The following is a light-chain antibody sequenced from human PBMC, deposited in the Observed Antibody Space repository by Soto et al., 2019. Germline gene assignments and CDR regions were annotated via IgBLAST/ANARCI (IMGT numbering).Light chain of an antibody. CDR2: GAS. J-gene: IGKJ4*01. CDR1: QSVSSS. V-gene: IGKV3D-15*01. CDR3: QPYNNWPLT. Sequence: EIVLTQSPGTLSLSPGERATLSCRASQSVSSSQLAWYQQKPGQAPRLLIVGASSRAAGIPDRFSGSGSGTEFTLTISSLQSEDFAVYYCQPYNNWPLTFGGGTKVDNK.